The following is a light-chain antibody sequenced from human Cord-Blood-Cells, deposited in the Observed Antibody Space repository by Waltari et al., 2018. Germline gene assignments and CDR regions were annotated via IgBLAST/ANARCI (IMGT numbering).Light chain of an antibody. CDR2: DVS. V-gene: IGLV2-14*01. Sequence: QSALTQPASVSGSPEPSLTSSCPGTSSHVGGYNYVSWYQQHPGKAPKLMIYDVSNRPSGVSNRFSGSKSGNTASLTISGLQAEDEADYYCSSYTSSSTWVFGGGTKLTVL. J-gene: IGLJ3*02. CDR3: SSYTSSSTWV. CDR1: SSHVGGYNY.